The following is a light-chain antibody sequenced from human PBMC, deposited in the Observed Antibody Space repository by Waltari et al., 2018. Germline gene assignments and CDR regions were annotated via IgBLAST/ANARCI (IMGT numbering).Light chain of an antibody. CDR2: RGS. CDR1: QSISHW. J-gene: IGKJ1*01. CDR3: QHYNYDLET. Sequence: DIQMTQAPSTLSASVGARVTITCRASQSISHWLAWYQQKPGKAPKLLIYRGSTLQSGVPSRFSGSGSGTEFTLTISSLQPDDFGSYYCQHYNYDLETFGQGTKVEIK. V-gene: IGKV1-5*03.